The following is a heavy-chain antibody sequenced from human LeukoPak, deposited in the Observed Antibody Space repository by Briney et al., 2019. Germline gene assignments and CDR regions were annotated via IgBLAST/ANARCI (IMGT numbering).Heavy chain of an antibody. CDR1: GVSINGHY. CDR3: ARVLQNYYHLDV. V-gene: IGHV4-59*11. CDR2: IYDNESA. Sequence: SETLSLTCTVSGVSINGHYWSWIRQPPGKGLEWIGFIYDNESANYKSSLESRVIMTVDTSKNQVSLKLNSVTAADTAVYYCARVLQNYYHLDVWGEGTTVTVSS. J-gene: IGHJ6*03. D-gene: IGHD3-3*01.